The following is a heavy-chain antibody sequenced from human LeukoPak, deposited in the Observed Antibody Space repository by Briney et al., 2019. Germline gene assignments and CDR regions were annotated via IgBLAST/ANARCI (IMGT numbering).Heavy chain of an antibody. CDR2: IYYSGST. CDR1: GGSISSSGYY. V-gene: IGHV4-39*01. Sequence: SETLSLTCTVSGGSISSSGYYWGWIRQAPGKGLEWIASIYYSGSTYYNPSLKSRVTISVDTSKNQLSLKLSSLTAADTAVYYCARHEYSGSYYGLSWFDPWGQGTLVTVSS. D-gene: IGHD1-26*01. J-gene: IGHJ5*02. CDR3: ARHEYSGSYYGLSWFDP.